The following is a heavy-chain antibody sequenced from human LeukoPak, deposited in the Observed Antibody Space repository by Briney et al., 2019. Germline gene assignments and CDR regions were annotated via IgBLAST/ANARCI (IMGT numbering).Heavy chain of an antibody. J-gene: IGHJ1*01. D-gene: IGHD3-9*01. CDR3: AKDILTGYYYSKH. V-gene: IGHV3-23*01. CDR2: ISGSGGST. CDR1: GFTFSSYA. Sequence: GGSLRLSCAASGFTFSSYAMSWFRQAPGKGLEWVSAISGSGGSTYYADSVKGRFTISRDNSKNTLYLQMNNLRAEDTAVYYCAKDILTGYYYSKHWGQGTLVTVSS.